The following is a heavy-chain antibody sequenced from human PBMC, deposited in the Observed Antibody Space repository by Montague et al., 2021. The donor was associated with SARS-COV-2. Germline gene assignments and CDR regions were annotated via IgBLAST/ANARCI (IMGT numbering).Heavy chain of an antibody. V-gene: IGHV4-34*01. CDR2: INHSGST. D-gene: IGHD2-2*01. J-gene: IGHJ4*02. CDR3: ARPSCSSTSCYGPLWY. CDR1: GESFSGYY. Sequence: SETLSLTCAVYGESFSGYYWSWIRQPPGKGLEWIGEINHSGSTNSNPSLKSRLTISVDTSKNQFSLKLSSVTAVDTAVYYCARPSCSSTSCYGPLWYWGRGTLVTVSS.